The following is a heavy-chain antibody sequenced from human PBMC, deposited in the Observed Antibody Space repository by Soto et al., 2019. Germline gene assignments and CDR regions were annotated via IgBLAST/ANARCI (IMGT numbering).Heavy chain of an antibody. CDR2: INSDGSST. J-gene: IGHJ6*02. CDR3: ARGITMVRGVIPRGMDV. D-gene: IGHD3-10*01. Sequence: GGSLRLSCAASGFTFSSYWMHWVRQAPGKGLVWVSRINSDGSSTSYADSVKGRFTISRDSAKNTLYLQMNSLRAEDTAVYYCARGITMVRGVIPRGMDVWGQGTTVTVSS. V-gene: IGHV3-74*01. CDR1: GFTFSSYW.